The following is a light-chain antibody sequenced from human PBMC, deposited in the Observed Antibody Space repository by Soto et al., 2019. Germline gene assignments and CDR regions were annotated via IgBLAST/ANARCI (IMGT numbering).Light chain of an antibody. CDR2: AAS. J-gene: IGKJ4*01. Sequence: EVVLAQSPGTLSLSPGDRATLSCRASQSVSSSQLAWFQQTPGQAPRLLIYAASWRAAGIPDRFSGSGSGTDFTLTISRLEPADFAVYYCQQYASAPHTFGGGTKVEIK. CDR1: QSVSSSQ. V-gene: IGKV3-20*01. CDR3: QQYASAPHT.